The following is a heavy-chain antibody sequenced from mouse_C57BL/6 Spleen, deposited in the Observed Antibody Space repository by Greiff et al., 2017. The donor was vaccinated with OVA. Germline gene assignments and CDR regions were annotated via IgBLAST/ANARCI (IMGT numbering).Heavy chain of an antibody. J-gene: IGHJ3*01. CDR1: GYTFTDYE. Sequence: QVQLQQSGAELVRPGASVTLSCKASGYTFTDYEMHWVKQTPVHGLEWIGAIDPETGGTAYNQKFKGKAILTADKSSSTAYMELRSLTSEDSAVYYCTRKLYYYGSSFAYWGQGTLVTVSA. CDR2: IDPETGGT. V-gene: IGHV1-15*01. D-gene: IGHD1-1*01. CDR3: TRKLYYYGSSFAY.